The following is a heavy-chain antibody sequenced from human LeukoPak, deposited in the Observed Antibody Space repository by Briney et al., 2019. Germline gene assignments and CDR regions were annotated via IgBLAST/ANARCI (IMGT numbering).Heavy chain of an antibody. CDR1: GYTFTGYF. J-gene: IGHJ4*02. D-gene: IGHD1-14*01. CDR2: INPNSGGT. Sequence: ASVTVSCKASGYTFTGYFMHWVRQAPGQGLEWVGLINPNSGGTNYAQRFQGRVTMTRDTSISTAYMELSGLRSDDSAVYYCAREGLTPVNFDFWGQGALITVSS. CDR3: AREGLTPVNFDF. V-gene: IGHV1-2*02.